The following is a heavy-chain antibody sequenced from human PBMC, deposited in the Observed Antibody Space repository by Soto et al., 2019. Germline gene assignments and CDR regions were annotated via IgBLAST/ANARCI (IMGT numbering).Heavy chain of an antibody. D-gene: IGHD3-10*01. V-gene: IGHV3-48*02. CDR1: GFSFRIYS. J-gene: IGHJ4*02. Sequence: EVQMVESGGDLVQPGGSLRLSCVVSGFSFRIYSMNWVRQAPGKGLEWISYISSDSGTIYYADSLKGRFTLSRDNGKNSLDLQMNSLTDEDTAVYSCARGRLWSFDFWGQGTLVTVSS. CDR3: ARGRLWSFDF. CDR2: ISSDSGTI.